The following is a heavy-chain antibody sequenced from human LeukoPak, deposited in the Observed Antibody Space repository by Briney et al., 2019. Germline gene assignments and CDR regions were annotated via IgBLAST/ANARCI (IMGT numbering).Heavy chain of an antibody. V-gene: IGHV3-23*01. Sequence: GGSLRLSCAASGFTVSTNYMSWVRQAPGKGLEWVSAISGSSGHTYYADSVKGRFTISRDNSKNTLYLQMNSLRAEDTAVYYCAKVGFSEMEWLLYSDHWGQGTLVTVSS. J-gene: IGHJ4*02. D-gene: IGHD3-3*01. CDR2: ISGSSGHT. CDR3: AKVGFSEMEWLLYSDH. CDR1: GFTVSTNY.